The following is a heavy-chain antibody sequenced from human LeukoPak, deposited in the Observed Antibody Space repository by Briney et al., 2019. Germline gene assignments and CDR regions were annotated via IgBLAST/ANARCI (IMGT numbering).Heavy chain of an antibody. Sequence: GGSLRLSCAASGFTFSSYSMNWVRQAPGKGLEWVSSISSSSSYIYYADSMKGRFTISRDNAKNSLYLQMNSLRAEDTAVYYCARGFYGSGSYVDYWGQGTLVTVSS. D-gene: IGHD3-10*01. CDR1: GFTFSSYS. J-gene: IGHJ4*02. CDR2: ISSSSSYI. V-gene: IGHV3-21*01. CDR3: ARGFYGSGSYVDY.